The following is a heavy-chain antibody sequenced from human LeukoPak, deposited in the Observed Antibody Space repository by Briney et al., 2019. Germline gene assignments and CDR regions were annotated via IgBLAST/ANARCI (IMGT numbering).Heavy chain of an antibody. V-gene: IGHV3-9*01. CDR2: ISWNSGSI. Sequence: GGSLRLSCAASGFTFDDYAMHWVRQAPGKGLEWVSGISWNSGSIGYADSVKGRFTISRDNAKNSLYLQMNSLRAEDTALYYCAKDLREMTTVTTREFDYWGQGTLVTVSS. D-gene: IGHD4-17*01. CDR3: AKDLREMTTVTTREFDY. J-gene: IGHJ4*02. CDR1: GFTFDDYA.